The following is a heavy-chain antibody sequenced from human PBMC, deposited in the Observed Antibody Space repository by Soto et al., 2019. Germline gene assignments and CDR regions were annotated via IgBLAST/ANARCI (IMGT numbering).Heavy chain of an antibody. CDR1: GYTFTKYG. J-gene: IGHJ5*02. CDR2: INVYNGNT. D-gene: IGHD3-10*01. Sequence: GASVKVSCKASGYTFTKYGIRWVRQAPGQRLERMGRINVYNGNTKYAQEVQGRVTMTTDTSTSTAYMELRSLRSDDTAVYYCARGVGSGSYYNQYNWFDPWGQGTLVTVS. V-gene: IGHV1-18*01. CDR3: ARGVGSGSYYNQYNWFDP.